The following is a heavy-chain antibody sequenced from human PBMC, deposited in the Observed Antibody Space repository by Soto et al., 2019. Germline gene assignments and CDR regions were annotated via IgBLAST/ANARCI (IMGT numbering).Heavy chain of an antibody. CDR2: ISAYNGNT. D-gene: IGHD2-15*01. V-gene: IGHV1-18*01. CDR3: ARDRVVVYCSGGSCYDYYYYMDV. CDR1: GYTFTSYG. J-gene: IGHJ6*03. Sequence: ASVKVSCKASGYTFTSYGISWVRQAPGQGLEWMGWISAYNGNTNYAQKLQGRVTMTTDTSTSTAYMELRSLRSDDTAVYYCARDRVVVYCSGGSCYDYYYYMDVWGKGTTVTVS.